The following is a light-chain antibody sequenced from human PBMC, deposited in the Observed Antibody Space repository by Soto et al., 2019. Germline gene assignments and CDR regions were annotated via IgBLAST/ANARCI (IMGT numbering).Light chain of an antibody. Sequence: DIQVTQSPSSLSASVGDRVTITCRASQDIKNYLNWYQRKPGTAPRLLIYAASILQTGVPLSFSASGSGTEFALNISSLQPGDFGTYYCQQGFSLPWTFGQGTTVEVK. V-gene: IGKV1-39*01. CDR3: QQGFSLPWT. CDR2: AAS. J-gene: IGKJ1*01. CDR1: QDIKNY.